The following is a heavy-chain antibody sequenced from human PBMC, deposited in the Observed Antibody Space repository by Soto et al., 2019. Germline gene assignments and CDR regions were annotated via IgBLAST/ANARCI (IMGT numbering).Heavy chain of an antibody. D-gene: IGHD2-2*02. CDR2: IYYSGST. V-gene: IGHV4-39*01. J-gene: IGHJ6*02. Sequence: PSATLSRGCPFSGGSISSSSYYWGWIRQPPVRGREWIGSIYYSGSTYYNPSLKGRVTISVDTSKNQFSLKLSSVTAADTAVYYCARHDYCSSTSCYIYYYYSGMDVWGQGTTVTV. CDR1: GGSISSSSYY. CDR3: ARHDYCSSTSCYIYYYYSGMDV.